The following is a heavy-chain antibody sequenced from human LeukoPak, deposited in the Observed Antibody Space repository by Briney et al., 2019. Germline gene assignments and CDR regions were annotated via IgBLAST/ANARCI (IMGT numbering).Heavy chain of an antibody. V-gene: IGHV1-46*01. J-gene: IGHJ4*02. Sequence: ASVTVSCKTSGYTFTNYLIHWVRQAPGLGHEWMGIIIPRRGSTRYAQKFQDRVVVTRDTSTSTVYMELSSLRSDDTAVYYCTREGAAEAKNFDYWGQGTLVTVSS. CDR2: IIPRRGST. D-gene: IGHD6-13*01. CDR1: GYTFTNYL. CDR3: TREGAAEAKNFDY.